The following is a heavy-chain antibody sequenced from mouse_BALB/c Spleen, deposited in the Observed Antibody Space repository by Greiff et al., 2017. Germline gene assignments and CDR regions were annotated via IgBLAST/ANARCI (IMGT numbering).Heavy chain of an antibody. V-gene: IGHV1-31*01. J-gene: IGHJ4*01. CDR1: GYSFTGYY. CDR3: ARILELSGGGYAMDY. D-gene: IGHD4-1*01. CDR2: INPYNGAT. Sequence: VQLQQSGPELVKPGASVKISCKASGYSFTGYYMHWVKQSHVKSLEWIGRINPYNGATSYNQNFKDKASLTVDKSSSTAYMELHSLTSEDSAVYYCARILELSGGGYAMDYWGQGTSVTVSS.